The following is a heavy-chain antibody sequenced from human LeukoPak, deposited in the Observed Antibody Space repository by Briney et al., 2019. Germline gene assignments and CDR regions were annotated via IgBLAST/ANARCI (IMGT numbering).Heavy chain of an antibody. D-gene: IGHD4-23*01. CDR3: ARDSSGGNDAFDI. Sequence: PSETLSLTCNVSGGSISGYHWSWIRQPPGKGLEWLGYIYNSGSTYYNPSLKSRVTISVDRSKNQFSLKLSSVTAADTAVYYCARDSSGGNDAFDIWGQGTMVTVSS. CDR2: IYNSGST. V-gene: IGHV4-59*01. CDR1: GGSISGYH. J-gene: IGHJ3*02.